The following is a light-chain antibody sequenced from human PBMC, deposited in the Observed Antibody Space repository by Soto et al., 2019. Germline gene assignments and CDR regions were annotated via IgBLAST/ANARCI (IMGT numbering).Light chain of an antibody. J-gene: IGKJ1*01. CDR3: VQGTHWPRA. CDR1: QSLVHSDGNTY. V-gene: IGKV2-30*02. CDR2: KVS. Sequence: DIVMTQSPLSPPVTLGQPAAISCRSSQSLVHSDGNTYLNWLQQRPGQSPRRLIYKVSNRDSGVPDRFSGSGSGTEFTLTISRVEAEDIGVYYCVQGTHWPRAFGQGTKVEIK.